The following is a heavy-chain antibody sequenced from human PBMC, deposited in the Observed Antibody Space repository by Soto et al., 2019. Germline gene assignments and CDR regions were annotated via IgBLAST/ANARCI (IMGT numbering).Heavy chain of an antibody. V-gene: IGHV3-30-3*01. Sequence: QVQLVESGGGVVQPGRSLRLSCAASGFTFSSYAMHWVRQAPGKGLEWVAVISSYDGSNKYYADSVKGRFTISRENSKNTLYLQMNSLRSEDTAVYYCARYIVVVTATYAFDIWGQGTMVTVSS. D-gene: IGHD2-21*02. CDR3: ARYIVVVTATYAFDI. J-gene: IGHJ3*02. CDR1: GFTFSSYA. CDR2: ISSYDGSNK.